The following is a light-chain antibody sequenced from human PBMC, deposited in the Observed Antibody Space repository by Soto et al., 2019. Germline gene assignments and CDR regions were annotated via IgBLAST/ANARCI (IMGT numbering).Light chain of an antibody. CDR2: GAS. J-gene: IGKJ5*01. CDR1: QTVTSNY. CDR3: QQYGTSPIT. V-gene: IGKV3-20*01. Sequence: DIVLTQSPGTLSLSPGAGATLSCRASQTVTSNYLVWYQQRTGQAPRLIIYGASSRATGIPDRFSGSGSGRDFTLTISRLEHADFAVYYCQQYGTSPITFGQGTRLEIK.